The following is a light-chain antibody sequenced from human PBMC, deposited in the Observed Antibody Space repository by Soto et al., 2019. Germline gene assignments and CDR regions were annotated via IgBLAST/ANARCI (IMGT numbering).Light chain of an antibody. J-gene: IGKJ4*01. CDR2: GAS. CDR3: QQYNHCPLP. Sequence: EIVMTQSPATLSVSPGERATLSCRASQSVSSNLAWYQQKPGQAPRLLIYGASTRATGIPARFSGSGSGTESTLSISSLQSEAVAVYYCQQYNHCPLPFGGGTKVEIK. CDR1: QSVSSN. V-gene: IGKV3-15*01.